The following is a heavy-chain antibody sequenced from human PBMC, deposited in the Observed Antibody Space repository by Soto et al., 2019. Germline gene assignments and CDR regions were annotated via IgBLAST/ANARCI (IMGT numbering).Heavy chain of an antibody. D-gene: IGHD5-12*01. V-gene: IGHV4-34*09. CDR1: GGSFSGYY. J-gene: IGHJ4*02. CDR2: IYYSGST. CDR3: ARAGLGYLDY. Sequence: PSETLSLTCAVYGGSFSGYYWSWIRQPPGKGLEWIGYIYYSGSTYYNPSLKSRVTISVDTSKNQFSLKLSSVTAADTAVYYCARAGLGYLDYWGQGTLVTVSS.